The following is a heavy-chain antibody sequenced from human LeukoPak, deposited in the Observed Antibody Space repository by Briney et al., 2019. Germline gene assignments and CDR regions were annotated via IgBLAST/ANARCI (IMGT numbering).Heavy chain of an antibody. CDR1: GGSLGREF. CDR2: IYYSGST. J-gene: IGHJ4*02. Sequence: SETLSLTCTVSGGSLGREFWTWIRQPPGKGLEWIGSIYYSGSTYYNPSLKSRVTISVDTSKNQFSLKLSSVTAADTAVYYCARHPALYYFDYWGQGTLVTVSS. CDR3: ARHPALYYFDY. D-gene: IGHD6-25*01. V-gene: IGHV4-59*05.